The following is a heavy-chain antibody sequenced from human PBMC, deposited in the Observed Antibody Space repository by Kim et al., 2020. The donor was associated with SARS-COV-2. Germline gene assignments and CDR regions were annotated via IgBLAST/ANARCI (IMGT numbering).Heavy chain of an antibody. CDR1: GFTVSSNY. J-gene: IGHJ4*02. D-gene: IGHD3-3*01. V-gene: IGHV3-66*01. CDR2: IYSGGST. CDR3: ARALEWGGYYPFDY. Sequence: GGSLRLSCAASGFTVSSNYMSWVRQAPGKGLEWVSVIYSGGSTYYADSVKGRFTISRDNSKNTLYLQMNSLRAEDTAVYYCARALEWGGYYPFDYWGQGTLVTVSS.